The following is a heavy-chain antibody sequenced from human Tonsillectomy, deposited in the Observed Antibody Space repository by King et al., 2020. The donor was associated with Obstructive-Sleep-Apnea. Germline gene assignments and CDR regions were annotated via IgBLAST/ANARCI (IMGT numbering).Heavy chain of an antibody. CDR2: ISYDGNHK. CDR1: GFTFSHFA. D-gene: IGHD6-6*01. V-gene: IGHV3-30*04. CDR3: ARDRHEVYYYGMDV. Sequence: VQLVESGGGVVQPGRSLRLSCAASGFTFSHFAMHWVRQAPGKGLEWVAVISYDGNHKFYADSLKGRFTISRDSSKNTLYLQMNSLRAEDTAVYYCARDRHEVYYYGMDVWGQGTTVTVSS. J-gene: IGHJ6*02.